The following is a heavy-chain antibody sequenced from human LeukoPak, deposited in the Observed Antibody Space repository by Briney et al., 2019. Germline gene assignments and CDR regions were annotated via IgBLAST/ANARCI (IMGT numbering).Heavy chain of an antibody. Sequence: GGSLRLSCAASGFTFSSYGMHWVRQAPGKGLEWVAVISYDGSNKYYADSVKGRFTISRDNSKDTLYLQMNSLRAEDTAVYYCAKDTERYCSGGSCYYFDYWGQGTLVTVSS. CDR1: GFTFSSYG. CDR3: AKDTERYCSGGSCYYFDY. D-gene: IGHD2-15*01. V-gene: IGHV3-30*18. J-gene: IGHJ4*02. CDR2: ISYDGSNK.